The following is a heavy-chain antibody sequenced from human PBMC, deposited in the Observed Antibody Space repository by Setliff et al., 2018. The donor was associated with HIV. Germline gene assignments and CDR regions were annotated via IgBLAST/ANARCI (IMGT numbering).Heavy chain of an antibody. CDR2: ISSSGST. CDR1: GGSMTSSNYY. V-gene: IGHV4-39*01. CDR3: ARLSSYRSSSYYFDY. Sequence: SETLSLTCTVSGGSMTSSNYYWGWIRQSPGRGLEWIGSISSSGSTTYHPSLRSRVTVSAATSKNQFSLKLNSVTAADTAVYHCARLSSYRSSSYYFDYWGQGALVTVS. J-gene: IGHJ4*02. D-gene: IGHD6-6*01.